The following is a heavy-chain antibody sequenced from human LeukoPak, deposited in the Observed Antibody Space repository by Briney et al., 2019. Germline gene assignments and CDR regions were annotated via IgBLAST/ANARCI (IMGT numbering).Heavy chain of an antibody. V-gene: IGHV3-66*01. Sequence: GGSLRLSCAASGFTVSSNYMSWVRQAPGKGLEWVSVIYRGGSTYYADSVRGRFTISRDNSGNTLYLQMNSLRAEDTAVYYCASPPIWSGPRMGGVDDYYYGMDVWGQGTTVTVSS. J-gene: IGHJ6*02. CDR3: ASPPIWSGPRMGGVDDYYYGMDV. D-gene: IGHD3-3*01. CDR2: IYRGGST. CDR1: GFTVSSNY.